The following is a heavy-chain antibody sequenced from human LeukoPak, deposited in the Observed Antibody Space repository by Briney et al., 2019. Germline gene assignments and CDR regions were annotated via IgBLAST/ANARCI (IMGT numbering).Heavy chain of an antibody. CDR1: GFTFDDYI. V-gene: IGHV3-43*01. Sequence: GGSLRLSCAASGFTFDDYIMHWVRQAPGKGLEWVSLISWDGGSTYYADSVKGRFTISRDNSKNSLYLQMNSLRTEDSALYFCAKGAWERDSSGFHTNWFFDVWGRGTLVTVSS. J-gene: IGHJ2*01. CDR3: AKGAWERDSSGFHTNWFFDV. CDR2: ISWDGGST. D-gene: IGHD3-22*01.